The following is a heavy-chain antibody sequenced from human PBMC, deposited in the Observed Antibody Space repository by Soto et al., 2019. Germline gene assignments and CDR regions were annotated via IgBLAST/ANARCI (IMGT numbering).Heavy chain of an antibody. Sequence: GGSLRLSCAAAGFTFSNALMNWVRKAPGKGLEWVGRIKSKTDGGTTDYAAPVKGRFTISRDDSKNTLYLQMNSLKTEDTAVYYCTTAGYYDSSGPAGFDPWGQGTLVTVSS. D-gene: IGHD3-22*01. J-gene: IGHJ5*02. CDR1: GFTFSNAL. V-gene: IGHV3-15*07. CDR2: IKSKTDGGTT. CDR3: TTAGYYDSSGPAGFDP.